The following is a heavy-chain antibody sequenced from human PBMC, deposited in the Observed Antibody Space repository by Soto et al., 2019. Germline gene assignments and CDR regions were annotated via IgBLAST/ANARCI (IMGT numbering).Heavy chain of an antibody. Sequence: EVQVLESGGGLVQPGGSLRLSCAASGFNFNTYAMSWVRQAPGKGLEWVSGISGGGGSIHYVDSVKGRFTISRDNSKNTLYLQMNSLRAEDTALYYCAKRENEGGYGIDVWRQGTTVTVSS. J-gene: IGHJ6*02. CDR3: AKRENEGGYGIDV. D-gene: IGHD3-16*01. CDR1: GFNFNTYA. V-gene: IGHV3-23*01. CDR2: ISGGGGSI.